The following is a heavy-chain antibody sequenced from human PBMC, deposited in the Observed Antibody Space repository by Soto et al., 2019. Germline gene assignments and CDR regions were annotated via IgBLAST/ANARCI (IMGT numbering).Heavy chain of an antibody. CDR1: GGSISSSSYY. D-gene: IGHD4-17*01. CDR3: ARFVYGDYISDNWFDP. J-gene: IGHJ5*02. Sequence: TSETLSLTCTVSGGSISSSSYYWGWIRQPPGKGLEWIGSIYYSGSTYYNPSLKSRVTISVDTSKNQFSLKLSSVTAADTAVFYCARFVYGDYISDNWFDPWGQGTLVT. V-gene: IGHV4-39*01. CDR2: IYYSGST.